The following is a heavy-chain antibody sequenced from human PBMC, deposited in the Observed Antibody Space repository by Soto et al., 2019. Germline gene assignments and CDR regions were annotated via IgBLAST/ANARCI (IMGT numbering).Heavy chain of an antibody. Sequence: ASVKVSCKATGYTFSNYAVTWVRQAPGEGLEWGGWIRAYSGEAYYAPKFQGRVTMTTQTSTNTAYLELKSLRSDDTAVYYYARGIGIDRTTEPGAVFWGPGTMVTVSS. D-gene: IGHD1-7*01. V-gene: IGHV1-18*04. CDR3: ARGIGIDRTTEPGAVF. J-gene: IGHJ4*02. CDR2: IRAYSGEA. CDR1: GYTFSNYA.